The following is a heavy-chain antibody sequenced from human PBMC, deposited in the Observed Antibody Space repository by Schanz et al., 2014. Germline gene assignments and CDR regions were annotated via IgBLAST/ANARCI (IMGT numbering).Heavy chain of an antibody. Sequence: QVQLVESGGGVVQPGGSLRLSCAASGFTFSSYGMHWVRQAPGKGLEWVTFIRFGGSDKYYADSVKGRFSVSRDNSKNTLYLQMNSLRADDTAVYYCAKEDRNHNSDYVYWGQGTLVTVSS. J-gene: IGHJ4*02. CDR2: IRFGGSDK. D-gene: IGHD3-22*01. CDR3: AKEDRNHNSDYVY. CDR1: GFTFSSYG. V-gene: IGHV3-30*02.